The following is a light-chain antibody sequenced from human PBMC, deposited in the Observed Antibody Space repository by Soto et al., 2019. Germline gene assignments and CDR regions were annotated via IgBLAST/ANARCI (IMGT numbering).Light chain of an antibody. CDR2: DVS. J-gene: IGLJ1*01. CDR3: SSYTSSRTLYV. Sequence: QSALTQPASVSGSPGQSITISCTGTSSDVGGYNYVSWYQQHPGKAPKLMIYDVSNRASGVSNRFSGSKSGNTASLTISGLQAEDEADYYCSSYTSSRTLYVFGTGTKLTVL. V-gene: IGLV2-14*01. CDR1: SSDVGGYNY.